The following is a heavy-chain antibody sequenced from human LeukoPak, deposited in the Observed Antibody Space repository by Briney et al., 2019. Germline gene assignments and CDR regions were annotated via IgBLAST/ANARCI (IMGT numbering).Heavy chain of an antibody. V-gene: IGHV4-59*08. CDR2: IYYSGST. CDR1: GGSISSYY. Sequence: PSETLSLTCTVSGGSISSYYWSWIRQPPGKGLEWIGYIYYSGSTNYNPSLKSRVTISVDTSKNQFSLKLSSVTAADTAVYYCARRGTWYNWNYWGQGTLVTVSS. CDR3: ARRGTWYNWNY. D-gene: IGHD1-20*01. J-gene: IGHJ4*02.